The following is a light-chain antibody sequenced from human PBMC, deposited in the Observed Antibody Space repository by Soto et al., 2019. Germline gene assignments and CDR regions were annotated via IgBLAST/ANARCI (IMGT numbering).Light chain of an antibody. CDR3: QQYNSASLT. CDR2: KAS. Sequence: DLQLTSSPSTLSASIGDRVTITCRASQSISSWLAWYQQKPGKAPKLLIYKASSLESGVPSRFSGSGSGTEFTLTISSLQPDDFATYYCQQYNSASLTFGQGTKVDIK. CDR1: QSISSW. J-gene: IGKJ1*01. V-gene: IGKV1-5*03.